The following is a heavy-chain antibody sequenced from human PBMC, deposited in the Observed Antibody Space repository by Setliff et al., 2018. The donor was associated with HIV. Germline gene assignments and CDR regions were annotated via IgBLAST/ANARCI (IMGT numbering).Heavy chain of an antibody. Sequence: PGGSLRLSCGASGFIFSDSWMDWVRQAPGKGLEWVATIKQDGSEIYYMDSVKGRFTISRDNARTSLYLEMSSLRDEDTAVYLCANLWELGAWGQGTLVT. CDR3: ANLWELGA. D-gene: IGHD3-16*01. CDR2: IKQDGSEI. CDR1: GFIFSDSW. V-gene: IGHV3-7*03. J-gene: IGHJ5*02.